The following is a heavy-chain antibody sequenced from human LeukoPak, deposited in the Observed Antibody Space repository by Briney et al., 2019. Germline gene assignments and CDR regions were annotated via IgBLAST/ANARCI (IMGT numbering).Heavy chain of an antibody. CDR2: IYYSGST. CDR1: GGSISSYY. J-gene: IGHJ4*02. D-gene: IGHD4-17*01. CDR3: ARETDGDYDY. V-gene: IGHV4-59*01. Sequence: SETLSLTCTVSGGSISSYYWSWIRQPPGKGLEWIGYIYYSGSTNYNPSLKSRVTISVDTSKNQFSLKLSSVTAADTAVYYCARETDGDYDYWGQGTLVTVSS.